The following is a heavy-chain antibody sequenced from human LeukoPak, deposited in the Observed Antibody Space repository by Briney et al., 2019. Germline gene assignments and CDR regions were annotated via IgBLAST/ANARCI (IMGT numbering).Heavy chain of an antibody. CDR3: ARGPTFIDY. Sequence: PSQTLSLTCTVSGDSISSGSYYWSWIRQPAGKGLEWIGRIYTSGSTNYNPSLKSRVTMSVDTSKNQFSLKLSSVTAADTAVYYCARGPTFIDYWGQGTLVTVSS. CDR1: GDSISSGSYY. J-gene: IGHJ4*02. V-gene: IGHV4-61*02. CDR2: IYTSGST. D-gene: IGHD3-16*01.